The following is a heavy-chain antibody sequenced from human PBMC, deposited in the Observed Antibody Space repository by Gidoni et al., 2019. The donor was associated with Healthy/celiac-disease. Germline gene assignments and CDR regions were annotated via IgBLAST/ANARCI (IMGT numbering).Heavy chain of an antibody. CDR3: ANSPSSGWYGGAFDI. D-gene: IGHD6-19*01. V-gene: IGHV3-9*01. CDR2: ISWNSGSI. CDR1: GFTFDDYA. J-gene: IGHJ3*02. Sequence: EVQLVESGGGLVQPGRSLRLSCAASGFTFDDYAMHWVRQAPGKGLEWVSGISWNSGSIGYADSVKGRFTISRDNAKNSLYLQMNSLRAEDTALYYCANSPSSGWYGGAFDIWGQGTMVTVSS.